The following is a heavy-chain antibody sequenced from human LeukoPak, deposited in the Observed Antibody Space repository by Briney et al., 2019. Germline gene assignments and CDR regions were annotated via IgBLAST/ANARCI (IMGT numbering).Heavy chain of an antibody. CDR3: ARHGHHGDHHY. D-gene: IGHD1-14*01. Sequence: SETLSLTCTVSGVSISSSSYYWRWIRQPPGKVVEWIGSIYYSRSTSYNPALKSRVTISGDTSKNQFSLKLPPVTAQDTALYYCARHGHHGDHHYRGPGTLVTVSS. CDR1: GVSISSSSYY. CDR2: IYYSRST. V-gene: IGHV4-39*01. J-gene: IGHJ4*02.